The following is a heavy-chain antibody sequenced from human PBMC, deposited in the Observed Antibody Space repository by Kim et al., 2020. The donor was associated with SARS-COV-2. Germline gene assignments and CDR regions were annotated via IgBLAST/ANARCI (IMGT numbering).Heavy chain of an antibody. Sequence: PALKSRVTISEDTSKNQFSLKLSSVTAADTAVYYCARQFGGYSYGYYFDYWGQGTLVTVSS. J-gene: IGHJ4*02. V-gene: IGHV4-39*01. D-gene: IGHD5-18*01. CDR3: ARQFGGYSYGYYFDY.